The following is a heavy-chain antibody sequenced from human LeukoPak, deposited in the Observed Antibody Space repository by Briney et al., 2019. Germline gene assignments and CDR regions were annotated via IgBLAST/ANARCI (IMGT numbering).Heavy chain of an antibody. CDR1: GFTFSSYW. CDR2: INSDGSST. CDR3: ARLFRPQAYDY. Sequence: GGSLRLSCAASGFTFSSYWMHWVRQAPGKGLVWVSRINSDGSSTSYADSVKGRFTIPRDNAKNTLYLQMNSLRAEDTAVYYCARLFRPQAYDYWGQGTLVTVSS. V-gene: IGHV3-74*01. J-gene: IGHJ4*02. D-gene: IGHD1-14*01.